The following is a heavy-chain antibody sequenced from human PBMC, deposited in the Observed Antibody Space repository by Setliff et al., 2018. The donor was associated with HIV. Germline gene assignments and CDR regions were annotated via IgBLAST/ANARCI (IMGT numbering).Heavy chain of an antibody. CDR1: GFMFGDYL. CDR2: IRSKYYGGAP. V-gene: IGHV3-49*04. Sequence: PGGSLRLSCTGSGFMFGDYLISWVRQAPGKGLEWVGFIRSKYYGGAPAYAASVEGRVSISRDDSKGIAYLQMDSLKTEDTAVYYCTTDLGGSYHGWNYWGQGTLVTVSS. CDR3: TTDLGGSYHGWNY. J-gene: IGHJ4*02. D-gene: IGHD1-26*01.